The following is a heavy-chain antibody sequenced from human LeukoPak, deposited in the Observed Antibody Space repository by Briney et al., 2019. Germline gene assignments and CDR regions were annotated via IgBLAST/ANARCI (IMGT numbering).Heavy chain of an antibody. Sequence: KPSETLSLTCTVSNGSITNYYWSWIRQPPGRRLEWIGYIYYSGSTDYNPSLKSRVTILVDTSKNQFSLKLTSVTSADTAVYYCARVGPQEQLWPQSHDNWGQGTLATVSS. CDR1: NGSITNYY. D-gene: IGHD5-18*01. V-gene: IGHV4-59*01. J-gene: IGHJ4*02. CDR2: IYYSGST. CDR3: ARVGPQEQLWPQSHDN.